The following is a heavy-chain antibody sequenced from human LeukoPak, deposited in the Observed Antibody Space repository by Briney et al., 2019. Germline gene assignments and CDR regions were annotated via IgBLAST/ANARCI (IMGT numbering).Heavy chain of an antibody. CDR2: ISSSGSTI. CDR3: ARDEEKYQLPDYYYYGMDV. Sequence: EGSLRLSCAASGFTFSSYEMNWVRQAPGKGLEWVSYISSSGSTIYYADSVKGRFTISRDNAKNSLYLQMNSLGAEDTAVYYCARDEEKYQLPDYYYYGMDVWGQGTTVTVSS. CDR1: GFTFSSYE. D-gene: IGHD2-2*01. V-gene: IGHV3-48*03. J-gene: IGHJ6*02.